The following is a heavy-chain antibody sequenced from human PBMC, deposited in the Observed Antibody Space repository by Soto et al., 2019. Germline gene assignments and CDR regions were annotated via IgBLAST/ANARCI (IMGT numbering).Heavy chain of an antibody. Sequence: QVQLVQSGAEVKKPGASVKVSCKASGYTFTSYDINWVRQATGQGLEWMGWMNPNSGNTGYAQKFKGRVTMTRNTSISTAYMELSSLRSEDTAVYYCARGCRDWYGNWFDPWGQGTLVTVSS. D-gene: IGHD6-19*01. CDR2: MNPNSGNT. CDR1: GYTFTSYD. V-gene: IGHV1-8*01. J-gene: IGHJ5*02. CDR3: ARGCRDWYGNWFDP.